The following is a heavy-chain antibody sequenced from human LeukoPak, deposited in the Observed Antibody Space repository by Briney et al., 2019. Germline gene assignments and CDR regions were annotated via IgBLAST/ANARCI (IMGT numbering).Heavy chain of an antibody. Sequence: ASVKVSCKASGYTFTGYYMHWVRQATGQGLEWMGWMNPNNNNTGYAQKFQGRVTMTRDTSISTAYMELSSLRSEDTAVYYCARVRTRAGRRFDSWGQGTLVTVSS. CDR1: GYTFTGYY. D-gene: IGHD1-1*01. V-gene: IGHV1-8*02. CDR3: ARVRTRAGRRFDS. CDR2: MNPNNNNT. J-gene: IGHJ4*02.